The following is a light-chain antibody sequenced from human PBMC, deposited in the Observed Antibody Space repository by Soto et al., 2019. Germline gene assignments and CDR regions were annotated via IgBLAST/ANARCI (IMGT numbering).Light chain of an antibody. Sequence: DIPMTQSPSSLSSSVGDRVTITCRASQSINNCLSWYQQKPGKAPKLLIYAASSLQSGVPSRFSGRGSGTDFTLTISSLQAEDFATYYCHQSYSTPLTFGGGTRVEIK. CDR1: QSINNC. CDR2: AAS. CDR3: HQSYSTPLT. J-gene: IGKJ4*01. V-gene: IGKV1-39*01.